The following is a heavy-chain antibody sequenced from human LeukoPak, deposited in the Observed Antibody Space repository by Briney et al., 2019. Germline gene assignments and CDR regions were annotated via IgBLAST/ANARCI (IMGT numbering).Heavy chain of an antibody. D-gene: IGHD3-22*01. J-gene: IGHJ4*02. CDR3: ARPYDSSGYLGY. CDR2: IYYSGST. CDR1: GGSISSYY. Sequence: SETLSLTCTVSGGSISSYYWSWIRQPPGKGLEWIGYIYYSGSTNYNPSLKSRVTISVDTSKNQFSLKLSSVTAADTAVYYCARPYDSSGYLGYWGQGTLVTVSS. V-gene: IGHV4-59*08.